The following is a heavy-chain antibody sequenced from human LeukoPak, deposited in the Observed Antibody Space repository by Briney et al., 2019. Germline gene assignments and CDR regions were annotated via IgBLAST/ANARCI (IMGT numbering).Heavy chain of an antibody. D-gene: IGHD6-13*01. CDR2: IIPIFGTA. CDR3: ARDYGSSWYEDAFDV. CDR1: GGTFSSYA. J-gene: IGHJ3*01. V-gene: IGHV1-69*05. Sequence: ASVKVSCKASGGTFSSYAISWVRQAPGQGLEWMGGIIPIFGTANYAQKFQGRVTITTDESTSTAYMELSSLRSEDTAVYYCARDYGSSWYEDAFDVWGQGTMVTVSS.